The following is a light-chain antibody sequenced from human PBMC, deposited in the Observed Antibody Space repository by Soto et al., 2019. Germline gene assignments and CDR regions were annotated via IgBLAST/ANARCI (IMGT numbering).Light chain of an antibody. V-gene: IGKV3-20*01. J-gene: IGKJ2*01. CDR1: QSVNSNY. Sequence: EIVLTQSPGTLSLSPGERATLSCRASQSVNSNYLAWYQQKPGQAPRLLIYGASNRATGIPDRFTGSGSGTDFTLTISRLELEDFAVYYCQQCGGSPLYTFGQGTKLEIK. CDR3: QQCGGSPLYT. CDR2: GAS.